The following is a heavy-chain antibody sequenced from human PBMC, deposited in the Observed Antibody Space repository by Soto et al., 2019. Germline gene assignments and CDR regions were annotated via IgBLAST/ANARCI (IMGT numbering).Heavy chain of an antibody. CDR3: ARSDRRCSPNCVEVADY. CDR1: GFTFSSYG. J-gene: IGHJ4*02. CDR2: IWYDGRNK. V-gene: IGHV3-33*01. Sequence: QVQLVESGGGVVQPGRSLRLSCAASGFTFSSYGMHWVRQAPGKGLEWVAVIWYDGRNKYYADSVKGRFTISRDNSKNTLYLQTNSLRAEDTAVYYCARSDRRCSPNCVEVADYWGQGTLVTVSS. D-gene: IGHD2-2*01.